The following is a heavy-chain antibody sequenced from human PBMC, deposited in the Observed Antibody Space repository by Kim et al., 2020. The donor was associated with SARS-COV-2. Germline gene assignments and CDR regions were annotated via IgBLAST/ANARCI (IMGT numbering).Heavy chain of an antibody. CDR2: IYPGDSDV. CDR1: GYSFSSYW. Sequence: GESLKISCQGSGYSFSSYWIGWVRQMAGKGLEWVGIIYPGDSDVRYRPSFRGQVTISADKSMNTAYVQWSSLKASDTAIYYCVRHETSDYYGNIAFWGQGTLVTVSS. CDR3: VRHETSDYYGNIAF. D-gene: IGHD3-10*01. V-gene: IGHV5-51*01. J-gene: IGHJ4*02.